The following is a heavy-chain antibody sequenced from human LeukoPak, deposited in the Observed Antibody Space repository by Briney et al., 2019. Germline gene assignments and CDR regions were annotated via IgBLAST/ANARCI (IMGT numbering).Heavy chain of an antibody. CDR3: AIGRITMVWGVITAFFDY. CDR1: GGSFSGYY. Sequence: SETLSLTCAVYGGSFSGYYWSWIRQPPGKGLEWIGEINHSGSTNYNPSLKSRVPISVDKSKNQFSLKLSSVSAADTAVYYCAIGRITMVWGVITAFFDYWGQGTLVTVSS. CDR2: INHSGST. J-gene: IGHJ4*02. D-gene: IGHD3-10*01. V-gene: IGHV4-34*01.